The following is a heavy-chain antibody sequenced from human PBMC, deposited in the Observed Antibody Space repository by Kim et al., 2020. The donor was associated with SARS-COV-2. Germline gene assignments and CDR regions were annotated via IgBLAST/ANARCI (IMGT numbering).Heavy chain of an antibody. CDR2: GAT. CDR3: ARGSGNYDY. D-gene: IGHD1-26*01. Sequence: GATYYADSVKGRFTVSRDNSRNTLYLQMSSLRVEDTAFYYCARGSGNYDYWGQGSLVTVSS. V-gene: IGHV3-23*01. J-gene: IGHJ4*02.